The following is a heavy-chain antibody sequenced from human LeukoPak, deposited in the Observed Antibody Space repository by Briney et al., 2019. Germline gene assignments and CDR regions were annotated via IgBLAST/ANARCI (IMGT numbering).Heavy chain of an antibody. CDR1: GFTFTSYS. V-gene: IGHV3-53*01. J-gene: IGHJ4*02. CDR3: ARGSSGGA. CDR2: IYSGGST. Sequence: GGSLRLSCAASGFTFTSYSMNWVRQAPGKGLEWVSVIYSGGSTYYADSVKGRFTISRDNSKNTLYLQMNSLRAEDTAVYYCARGSSGGAWGQGTLVTVSS. D-gene: IGHD3-22*01.